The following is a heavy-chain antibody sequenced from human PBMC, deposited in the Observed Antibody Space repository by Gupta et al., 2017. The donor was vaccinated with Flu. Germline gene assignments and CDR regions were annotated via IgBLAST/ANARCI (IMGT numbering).Heavy chain of an antibody. CDR2: ISVSGGST. V-gene: IGHV3-23*01. CDR3: AKDMSSSSDYFDY. Sequence: EVQLLESGGALVQPGGSLRLSCAASGFTFSNYAMSWVRQAPGKGLEWVSAISVSGGSTYYADSVKGRFAISRDNSKNTLYPHMNSLRAEDTAVYYCAKDMSSSSDYFDYWGQGTLVTVSS. J-gene: IGHJ4*02. CDR1: GFTFSNYA. D-gene: IGHD6-6*01.